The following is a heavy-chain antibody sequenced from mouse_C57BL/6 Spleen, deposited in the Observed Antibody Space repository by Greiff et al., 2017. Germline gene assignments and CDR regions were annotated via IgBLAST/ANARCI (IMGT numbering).Heavy chain of an antibody. CDR3: ARVHYSNFDY. D-gene: IGHD2-5*01. V-gene: IGHV3-6*01. Sequence: EVKLMESGPGLVKPSQSLSLTCSVTGYSITSGYYWNWIRQFPGNKLEWMGYISYDGSNNYNPSLKNRISITRDTSKNQFFLKLNSVTTEDTATYYCARVHYSNFDYWGQGTTLTVSS. CDR1: GYSITSGYY. J-gene: IGHJ2*01. CDR2: ISYDGSN.